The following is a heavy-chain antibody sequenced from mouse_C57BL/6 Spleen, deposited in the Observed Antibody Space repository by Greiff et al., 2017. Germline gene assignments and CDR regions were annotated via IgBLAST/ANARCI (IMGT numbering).Heavy chain of an antibody. Sequence: EVKLMESGPGLAKPSQTLSLTCSVTGYSITSAYWNWIRKFPGNKLEYMGYISYSGSTYYNPSLKSRISITRDTSKNQYYLQLNSVTTEDTATYYCARYIDGYDGYYAMDYWGQGTSVTVSS. CDR3: ARYIDGYDGYYAMDY. CDR2: ISYSGST. D-gene: IGHD2-2*01. CDR1: GYSITSAY. V-gene: IGHV3-8*01. J-gene: IGHJ4*01.